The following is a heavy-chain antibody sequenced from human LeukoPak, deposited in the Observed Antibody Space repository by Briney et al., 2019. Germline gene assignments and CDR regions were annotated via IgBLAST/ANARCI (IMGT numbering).Heavy chain of an antibody. J-gene: IGHJ4*02. CDR1: GGSISSYY. Sequence: SETLSLTCTVSGGSISSYYWSWIRQPAGKGLEWIGRIYTSGSTNYNPSLKSRVTMSVDTSKNQFSLKLSSATAADTAVYYCARTYYDYVWGTHRYTMFDYWGQGTLVTVSS. CDR2: IYTSGST. V-gene: IGHV4-4*07. D-gene: IGHD3-16*02. CDR3: ARTYYDYVWGTHRYTMFDY.